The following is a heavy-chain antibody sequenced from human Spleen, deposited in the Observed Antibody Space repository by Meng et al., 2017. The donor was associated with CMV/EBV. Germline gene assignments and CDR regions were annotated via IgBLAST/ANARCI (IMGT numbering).Heavy chain of an antibody. CDR1: GGSVRSGSYY. CDR2: IYYNGSS. CDR3: ARGRLTGYYSD. D-gene: IGHD3-9*01. Sequence: SETLSLTCTVSGGSVRSGSYYWSWIRQPPGKGLEWLGYIYYNGSSNQNPSLKSRVTISLDTSKNRFSLKLSSVTAADTAVYYCARGRLTGYYSDWGQGTQVTVSS. J-gene: IGHJ4*02. V-gene: IGHV4-61*01.